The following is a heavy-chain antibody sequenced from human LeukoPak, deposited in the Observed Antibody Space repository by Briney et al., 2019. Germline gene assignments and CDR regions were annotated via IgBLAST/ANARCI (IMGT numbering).Heavy chain of an antibody. V-gene: IGHV4-34*01. J-gene: IGHJ6*03. CDR2: INHSGST. D-gene: IGHD2-2*02. CDR1: GGSFSGYY. Sequence: SETLSLTCAVSGGSFSGYYWSWIRQPPGKGLEWIGEINHSGSTNYNPALKSRVTMSVDTSKNQFSLKLSSVTAADTAVYYCARDKRLVVPAAIGYYYYMDVWGKGTTVTVSS. CDR3: ARDKRLVVPAAIGYYYYMDV.